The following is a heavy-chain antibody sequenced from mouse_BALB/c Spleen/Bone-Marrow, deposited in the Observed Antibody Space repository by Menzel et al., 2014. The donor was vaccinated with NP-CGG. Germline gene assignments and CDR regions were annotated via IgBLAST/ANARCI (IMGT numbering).Heavy chain of an antibody. J-gene: IGHJ3*01. V-gene: IGHV1S81*02. CDR3: ARSYYRYDVIVY. Sequence: QVHVKQSGAVLVKPGASVKLSCKASGYTFTSYWMHWVKQRPGQGLEWIGEINPSNGRTNYNEKFKSKATLTVDKSSSTAYMQLSSLASEDSAVYYCARSYYRYDVIVYWGQGTLVTVSA. CDR2: INPSNGRT. CDR1: GYTFTSYW. D-gene: IGHD2-14*01.